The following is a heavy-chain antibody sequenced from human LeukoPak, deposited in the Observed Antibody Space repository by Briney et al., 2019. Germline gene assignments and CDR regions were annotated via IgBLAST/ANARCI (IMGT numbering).Heavy chain of an antibody. CDR2: IYYTGST. D-gene: IGHD6-25*01. V-gene: IGHV4-59*08. Sequence: SETLSLTCTVSGGSIVSYYWSWIRQPPGKGLEWIGYIYYTGSTNYNPSLKSRVTISVDTSKNQFSLKLSSVTAADTAVYYCARYLAAGYFDLWGRGTLVTVSS. J-gene: IGHJ2*01. CDR1: GGSIVSYY. CDR3: ARYLAAGYFDL.